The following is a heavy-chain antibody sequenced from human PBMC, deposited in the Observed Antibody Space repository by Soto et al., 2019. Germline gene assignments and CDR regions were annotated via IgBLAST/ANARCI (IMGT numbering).Heavy chain of an antibody. J-gene: IGHJ5*02. D-gene: IGHD6-19*01. V-gene: IGHV1-69*13. CDR2: IIPIFGTA. CDR1: GGTFSSYA. CDR3: GRRLGGGSGWHTLWYNWFDP. Sequence: VASVKVSCKASGGTFSSYAISWVRQAPGQGLEWMGGIIPIFGTANYAQKFQGRVTITADESTSTAYMELSSLRSEDTAVYYCGRRLGGGSGWHTLWYNWFDPWGQGTLVTVSS.